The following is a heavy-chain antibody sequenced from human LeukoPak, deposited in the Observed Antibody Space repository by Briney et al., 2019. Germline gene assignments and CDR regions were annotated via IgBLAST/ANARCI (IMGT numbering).Heavy chain of an antibody. J-gene: IGHJ5*02. CDR2: INPRGTAT. D-gene: IGHD3-16*01. CDR1: GYSFTSHY. CDR3: ARDTSEGDYAWWFDP. Sequence: ASVKVSCKASGYSFTSHYMHWVRQAPGQGLEWMGLINPRGTATRYAESFQGRLTLTRDLSTSTGYMELSSLRSDDTAVYFCARDTSEGDYAWWFDPWGQGTLVTVAS. V-gene: IGHV1-46*01.